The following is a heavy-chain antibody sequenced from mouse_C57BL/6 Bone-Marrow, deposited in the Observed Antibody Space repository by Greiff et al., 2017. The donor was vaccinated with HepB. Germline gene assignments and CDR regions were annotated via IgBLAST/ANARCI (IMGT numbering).Heavy chain of an antibody. D-gene: IGHD2-5*01. Sequence: VKLQESGAELVRPGASVKLSCKASGYTFTDYYINWVKQRPGQGLEWIARIYPGSGNTYYNEKFKGKATLTAEKSSSTAYMQLSSLTSEDSAVYFCARSPYYSNYDAMDYWGQGTSVTVSS. CDR1: GYTFTDYY. V-gene: IGHV1-76*01. J-gene: IGHJ4*01. CDR3: ARSPYYSNYDAMDY. CDR2: IYPGSGNT.